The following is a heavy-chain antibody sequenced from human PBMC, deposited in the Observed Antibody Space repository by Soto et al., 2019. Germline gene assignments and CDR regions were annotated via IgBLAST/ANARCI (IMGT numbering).Heavy chain of an antibody. CDR2: ISADGSQK. CDR1: GFPFSSFG. CDR3: ASTSH. Sequence: QVQLVESGGDVVQPGKSLRLSCAASGFPFSSFGLHWVRQAPGKGPEWVAVISADGSQKFYADSVMGRFTISRDNLRNTLFLQMNTLGPADTAVYYCASTSHWGQGTQVNVSS. J-gene: IGHJ4*02. V-gene: IGHV3-30*03.